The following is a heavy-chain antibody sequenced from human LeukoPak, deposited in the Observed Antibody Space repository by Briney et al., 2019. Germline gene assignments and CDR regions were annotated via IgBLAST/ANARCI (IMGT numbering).Heavy chain of an antibody. Sequence: SVTVSCKASGGTFSSYAISWVRQAPGQGLEWMGGIIPIFGTANYAQKFQGRVTITTDESTSTAYMELSSLRSEDTAVYYCAREVSLGAVAGRPAIPQRQFDYWGQGTLVTVSS. CDR1: GGTFSSYA. J-gene: IGHJ4*02. CDR3: AREVSLGAVAGRPAIPQRQFDY. V-gene: IGHV1-69*05. CDR2: IIPIFGTA. D-gene: IGHD6-19*01.